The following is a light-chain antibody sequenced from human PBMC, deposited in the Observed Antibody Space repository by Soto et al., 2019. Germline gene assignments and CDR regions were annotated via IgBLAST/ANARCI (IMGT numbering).Light chain of an antibody. J-gene: IGKJ1*01. CDR3: QQTYSAPPT. CDR1: QIISTY. V-gene: IGKV1-39*01. CDR2: AAS. Sequence: DIQMTQSPSTLSASVGDRVTITCRASQIISTYLNWYQQRAGLAPRLLIYAASSLQSGVPPRFSGSGSETDFILTISSLPPEDVATYVCQQTYSAPPTFGQGTKVAIK.